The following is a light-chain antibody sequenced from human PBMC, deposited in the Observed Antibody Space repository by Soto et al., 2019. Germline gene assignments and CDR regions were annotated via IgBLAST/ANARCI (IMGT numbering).Light chain of an antibody. CDR3: QHYNSYSEA. CDR2: DAS. V-gene: IGKV1-5*01. J-gene: IGKJ1*01. Sequence: DIQMTQSPSTLSASVGDRVTVTCRASQSISIWLAWYQQKPGQAPKLLIYDASSLESGVPSRFSGSGSGTEFTPTISSLQPDDFATYYCQHYNSYSEAFGQGTKVDIK. CDR1: QSISIW.